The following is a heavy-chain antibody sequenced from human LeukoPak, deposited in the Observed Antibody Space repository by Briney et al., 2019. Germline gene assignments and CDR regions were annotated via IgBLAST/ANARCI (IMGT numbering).Heavy chain of an antibody. CDR3: AKDLRGTLSSRGPFEY. Sequence: PGGSLRLSCAASGFTFSSYAMSWVRQAPGKVLEWVSAIGGNGDTTYYADSVKGRFTGSRDNSKNTLYLQLNSLRAEDTGVYYCAKDLRGTLSSRGPFEYWGQGTLVTVSS. D-gene: IGHD2/OR15-2a*01. CDR1: GFTFSSYA. CDR2: IGGNGDTT. J-gene: IGHJ4*02. V-gene: IGHV3-23*01.